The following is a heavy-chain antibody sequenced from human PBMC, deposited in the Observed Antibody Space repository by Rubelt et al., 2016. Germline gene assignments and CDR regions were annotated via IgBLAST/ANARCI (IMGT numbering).Heavy chain of an antibody. J-gene: IGHJ6*02. CDR1: GGSISSYY. CDR2: IYYSGST. Sequence: QVQLQESGPGLVKPSETLSLTCTVSGGSISSYYWSWIRQPPGKGLEWIGYIYYSGSTNYNPSLKSRVTISVDTSKNQFSLKLSSVTAADTAVYYCARGKLGEGSGWSYYYYGMDVWGQGTTVTVSS. V-gene: IGHV4-59*12. CDR3: ARGKLGEGSGWSYYYYGMDV. D-gene: IGHD6-19*01.